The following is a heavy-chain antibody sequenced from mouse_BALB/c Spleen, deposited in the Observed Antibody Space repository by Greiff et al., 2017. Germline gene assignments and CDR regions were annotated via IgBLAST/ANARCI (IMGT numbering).Heavy chain of an antibody. V-gene: IGHV14-3*02. D-gene: IGHD1-1*01. J-gene: IGHJ4*01. CDR3: AKTGVYGSSLYAMDY. Sequence: EVQLQQSGAELVKPGASVKLSCTASGFNIKDTYMHWVKQRPEQGLEWIGRIDPANGNTKYDPKFQGKATLTADTSSSTAYMQLSSLTSEDSAVYFCAKTGVYGSSLYAMDYWGQGTSVTVSS. CDR2: IDPANGNT. CDR1: GFNIKDTY.